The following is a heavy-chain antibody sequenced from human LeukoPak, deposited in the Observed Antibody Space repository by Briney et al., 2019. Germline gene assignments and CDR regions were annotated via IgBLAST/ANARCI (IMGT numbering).Heavy chain of an antibody. CDR2: IFYSGST. CDR1: GGSISTSNYY. D-gene: IGHD1-26*01. Sequence: SETLSLTCTVSGGSISTSNYYWGWIRQPPGKGLEWIGNIFYSGSTYYNPSLKSRVTISVDTSKNQFSLKLSSVTAADTAVYYCRVGARGFPDYWGQGTLVTVSS. CDR3: RVGARGFPDY. J-gene: IGHJ4*02. V-gene: IGHV4-39*07.